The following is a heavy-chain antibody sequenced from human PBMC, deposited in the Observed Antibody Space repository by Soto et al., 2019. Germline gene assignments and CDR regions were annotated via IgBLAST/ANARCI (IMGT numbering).Heavy chain of an antibody. CDR3: ARGDEAYCGGDCYHYFDY. D-gene: IGHD2-21*02. CDR1: GFTFSSYA. Sequence: GGSLRLSCAASGFTFSSYAMHWVRQAPGKGLEWVAVISYDGSNKYYADSVKGRFTISRDNSKNTLYLQMNSLRAEDTAVYYCARGDEAYCGGDCYHYFDYWGQGALVTVSS. CDR2: ISYDGSNK. J-gene: IGHJ4*02. V-gene: IGHV3-30-3*01.